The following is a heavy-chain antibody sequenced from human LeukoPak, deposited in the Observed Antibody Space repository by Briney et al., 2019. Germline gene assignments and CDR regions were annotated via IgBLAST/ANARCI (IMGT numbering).Heavy chain of an antibody. V-gene: IGHV3-21*01. CDR1: GFTFSSYW. CDR3: ARVAGQHQKALPKH. CDR2: ISSSSSYI. D-gene: IGHD5-18*01. Sequence: GGSLRLSCAASGFTFSSYWMHWVRQAPGKGLEWVSSISSSSSYIYYADSVKGRFTISRDNAKNSLYLQMNSLRAEDTAVYYCARVAGQHQKALPKHWGQGTLVTVSS. J-gene: IGHJ4*02.